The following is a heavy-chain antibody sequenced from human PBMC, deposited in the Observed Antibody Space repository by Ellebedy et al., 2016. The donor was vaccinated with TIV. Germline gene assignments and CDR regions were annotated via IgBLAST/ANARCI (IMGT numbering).Heavy chain of an antibody. CDR3: ARHPLSGIWDQLLWGDY. Sequence: PGGSLRLSCKGSGYSFSNYWISWVRQMPGKGLEWMGRIDPSDSYTNYSPSFQGHVTISADKSISTAYLQWSSLKASDTAMYYCARHPLSGIWDQLLWGDYWGQGTLVTVSS. CDR2: IDPSDSYT. V-gene: IGHV5-10-1*01. D-gene: IGHD2-2*01. CDR1: GYSFSNYW. J-gene: IGHJ4*02.